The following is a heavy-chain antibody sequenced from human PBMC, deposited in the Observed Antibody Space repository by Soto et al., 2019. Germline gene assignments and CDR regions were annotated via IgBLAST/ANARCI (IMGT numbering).Heavy chain of an antibody. J-gene: IGHJ6*02. Sequence: QVQLVQSGAEVKKPGSSVKVSCKASGGTFSSYAISWVRQAPGQGLEWMGGIIPIFGTANYAQKFQGRVTITADKSTSTAYMELSSLRSEDTAVYYCAGRGPGIAAAGPYYGMDVWGQGTTVTVSS. D-gene: IGHD6-13*01. V-gene: IGHV1-69*06. CDR3: AGRGPGIAAAGPYYGMDV. CDR2: IIPIFGTA. CDR1: GGTFSSYA.